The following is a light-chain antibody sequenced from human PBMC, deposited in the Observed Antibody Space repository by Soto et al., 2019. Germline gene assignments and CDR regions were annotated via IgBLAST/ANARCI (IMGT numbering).Light chain of an antibody. Sequence: IVLTQSPGTLSLSPWDRATLSCRASQTVTNTYLAWYQQQPGQAPRLLIYGASSRATGIPDRFSGSGSGTYFTLTISRLEPEDFAVYYCQRYGSSTTFGQGTKVDIK. CDR2: GAS. CDR1: QTVTNTY. CDR3: QRYGSSTT. J-gene: IGKJ1*01. V-gene: IGKV3-20*01.